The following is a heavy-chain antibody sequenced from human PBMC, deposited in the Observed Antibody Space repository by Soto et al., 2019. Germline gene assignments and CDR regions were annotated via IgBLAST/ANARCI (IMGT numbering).Heavy chain of an antibody. CDR1: GYPFISND. Sequence: ASVKVSCKASGYPFISNDITWVRQAPGQGLEWMGWMNCNSGDTGYAPKFQGRVNMTRNTSTSTAYMELSSLRSEDTAVYYCARGWSNYRFDYWGQGTLVTVSS. CDR3: ARGWSNYRFDY. D-gene: IGHD1-26*01. CDR2: MNCNSGDT. J-gene: IGHJ4*02. V-gene: IGHV1-8*01.